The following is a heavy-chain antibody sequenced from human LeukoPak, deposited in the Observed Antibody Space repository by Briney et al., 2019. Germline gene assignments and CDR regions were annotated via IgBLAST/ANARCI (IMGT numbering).Heavy chain of an antibody. Sequence: GGSLRLSCAASGFTFSSHAMSWIRQAPGKGLEWVSAISDTGGSTYYADSVKGRFTISRDNFKNTLYLQMDSLRAEDTAVYYCARVRDVYGQFDYWGQGTLVTVSS. CDR1: GFTFSSHA. D-gene: IGHD5/OR15-5a*01. J-gene: IGHJ4*02. V-gene: IGHV3-23*01. CDR3: ARVRDVYGQFDY. CDR2: ISDTGGST.